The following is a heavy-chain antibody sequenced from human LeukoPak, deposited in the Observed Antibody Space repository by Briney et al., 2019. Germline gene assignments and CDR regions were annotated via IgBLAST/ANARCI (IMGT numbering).Heavy chain of an antibody. CDR1: GFTFSSFS. CDR3: ARTYSGSYTSDY. D-gene: IGHD1-26*01. V-gene: IGHV3-48*01. CDR2: ISSSSTI. Sequence: GGSLRLSCAASGFTFSSFSMNWVRQAPGKGLEWVSYISSSSTIYYADSVKGRFTISRNNAKNSLYLQMNSLRAEDTAVYYCARTYSGSYTSDYWGQGTLVTVSS. J-gene: IGHJ4*02.